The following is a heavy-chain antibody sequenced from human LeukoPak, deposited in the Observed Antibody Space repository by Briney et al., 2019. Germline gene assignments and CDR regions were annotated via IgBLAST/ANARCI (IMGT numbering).Heavy chain of an antibody. CDR3: AREVMATIYAPLDY. CDR1: GYTLTELS. V-gene: IGHV1-24*01. CDR2: FDPEDGET. J-gene: IGHJ4*02. Sequence: ASVKVSCKVSGYTLTELSMHWVRQAPGKGLEWMGGFDPEDGETIYAQKFQGRVTITADESTSTAYMELSSLRSEDTAVYYCAREVMATIYAPLDYWGQGTLVTVSS. D-gene: IGHD5-24*01.